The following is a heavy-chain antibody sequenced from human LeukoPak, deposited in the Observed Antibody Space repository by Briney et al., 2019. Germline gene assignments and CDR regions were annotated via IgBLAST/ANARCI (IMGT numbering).Heavy chain of an antibody. CDR3: ATWYCSSTSCYALDY. CDR1: GYTFTDYH. V-gene: IGHV1-2*02. CDR2: IHPNIGGR. D-gene: IGHD2-2*01. Sequence: GASVKVSCKASGYTFTDYHIHWVRQAPGQGPEWMGWIHPNIGGRNYAQKFEGRVTMSRDTSISTVYMELSSLRSEDTAVYYCATWYCSSTSCYALDYWGQGTLVTVSS. J-gene: IGHJ4*02.